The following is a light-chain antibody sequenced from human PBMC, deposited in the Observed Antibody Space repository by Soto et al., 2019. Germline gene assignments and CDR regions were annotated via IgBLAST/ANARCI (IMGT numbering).Light chain of an antibody. CDR3: QQYGSSLLFT. Sequence: EIVLTQSPGTLSLSPGERATLSCRASQSVSSSYLAWYQQKPGQAPRLLIYGASSRATGIPDRFSGSGSGTDFTLTISRLEHEDFAVYYCQQYGSSLLFTFGPGTKVDIK. J-gene: IGKJ3*01. V-gene: IGKV3-20*01. CDR2: GAS. CDR1: QSVSSSY.